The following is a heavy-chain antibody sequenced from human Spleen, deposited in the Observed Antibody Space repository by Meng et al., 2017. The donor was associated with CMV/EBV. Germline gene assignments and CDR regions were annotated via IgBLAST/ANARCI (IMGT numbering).Heavy chain of an antibody. V-gene: IGHV3-15*01. Sequence: GESLKISCAASGFTFSNAWMSWVRQAPGKGLEWVGRIKSKTDGGTTDYAAPVKGRFTISRDDSKNTLYLQMNSLKTEDTAVYYCTTGDFWSGYYGGAFDYWGQGTLVTVSS. CDR2: IKSKTDGGTT. D-gene: IGHD3-3*01. CDR3: TTGDFWSGYYGGAFDY. CDR1: GFTFSNAW. J-gene: IGHJ4*02.